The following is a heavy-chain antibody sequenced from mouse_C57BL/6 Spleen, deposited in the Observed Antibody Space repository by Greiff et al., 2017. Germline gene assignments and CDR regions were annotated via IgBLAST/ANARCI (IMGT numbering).Heavy chain of an antibody. CDR1: GYSITSGYY. CDR3: ARAWDGGY. Sequence: VQLKESGPGLVKPSQSLSLTCSVTGYSITSGYYWNWIRQFPGNKLEWMGYISYDGSNNYNPSLKNRISITRDTSKNQFFLKLNSVTTEDTATYYCARAWDGGYWGQGTTLTVSS. J-gene: IGHJ2*01. CDR2: ISYDGSN. D-gene: IGHD4-1*01. V-gene: IGHV3-6*01.